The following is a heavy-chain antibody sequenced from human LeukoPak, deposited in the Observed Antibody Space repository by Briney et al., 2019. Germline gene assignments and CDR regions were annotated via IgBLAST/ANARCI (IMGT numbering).Heavy chain of an antibody. CDR1: GGSFSGYY. Sequence: PSETLSLTCAVYGGSFSGYYWSWIRQPPGKGLEWIGEINHSGSTNYNPSLKSRVTISVDTSKNQFSLKLSSVTAADTAVYYCARGVIAVAGTNWFDPWGQGTLVTVSS. V-gene: IGHV4-34*01. D-gene: IGHD6-19*01. CDR3: ARGVIAVAGTNWFDP. CDR2: INHSGST. J-gene: IGHJ5*02.